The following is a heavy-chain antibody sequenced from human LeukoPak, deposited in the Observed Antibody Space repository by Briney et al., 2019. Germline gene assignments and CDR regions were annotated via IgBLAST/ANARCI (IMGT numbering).Heavy chain of an antibody. CDR1: GFTFDDYG. CDR3: ARGYSSHYYYCMDV. J-gene: IGHJ6*03. Sequence: GGSLRLSCAASGFTFDDYGMSWVRHAPGKGLEWVSGINWNGGSTGYADSVKGRFTISRDNAKNSLYLQMNSLRAEDTALYYCARGYSSHYYYCMDVWGKGTTVTVSS. D-gene: IGHD6-13*01. V-gene: IGHV3-20*04. CDR2: INWNGGST.